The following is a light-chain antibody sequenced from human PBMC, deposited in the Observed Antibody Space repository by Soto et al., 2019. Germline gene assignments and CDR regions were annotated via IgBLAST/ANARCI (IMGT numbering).Light chain of an antibody. Sequence: IILSQSPATLSLSPGERANLSCRASQSVSSGYLAWYQQKPGQAPRLLIYDASNRATGIPDRFSGSGSGTDFTLTISRLEPEDFAVYYCQQYAGSPRTFGQGTKVDIK. CDR3: QQYAGSPRT. CDR1: QSVSSGY. J-gene: IGKJ1*01. CDR2: DAS. V-gene: IGKV3-20*01.